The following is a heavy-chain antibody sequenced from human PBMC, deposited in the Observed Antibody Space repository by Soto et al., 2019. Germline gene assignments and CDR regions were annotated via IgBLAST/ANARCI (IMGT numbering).Heavy chain of an antibody. Sequence: QVQLQESGPGLVKPSQTLSLTCTVSGGSISSGGYYWSWIRQHPGKGLEWIGYIYYSGSTYYNPSLKSRVTISVDASKNQFSLKLSSVTAADTAVYYCARGGSSSPYFDSWGQGTLVTVSS. CDR3: ARGGSSSPYFDS. CDR1: GGSISSGGYY. J-gene: IGHJ4*02. CDR2: IYYSGST. V-gene: IGHV4-31*03. D-gene: IGHD6-13*01.